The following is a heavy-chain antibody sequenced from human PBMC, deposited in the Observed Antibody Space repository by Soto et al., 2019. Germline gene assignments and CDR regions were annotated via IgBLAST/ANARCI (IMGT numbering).Heavy chain of an antibody. CDR2: TRNKPNNYIT. Sequence: EVQLVESGGGLVQPGGSLRLSCAASGFTLSDHHMVWVRQAPGKGLEWVGRTRNKPNNYITEYAASLKGRFIISRDSSESSLDLQMNSLKVEDTAVYYCVRDLGAAGLDCWGQGTLVSVSS. V-gene: IGHV3-72*01. D-gene: IGHD6-25*01. CDR1: GFTLSDHH. CDR3: VRDLGAAGLDC. J-gene: IGHJ4*02.